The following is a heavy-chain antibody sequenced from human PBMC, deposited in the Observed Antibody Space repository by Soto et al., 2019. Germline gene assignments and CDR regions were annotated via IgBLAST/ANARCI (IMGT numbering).Heavy chain of an antibody. D-gene: IGHD3-22*01. CDR1: GYTFTGYY. J-gene: IGHJ4*01. Sequence: ASVKVSCKASGYTFTGYYMHWVRQAPGQGLEWMGWINPNSGGTNYAQKFQGWVTMTRDTSISTAYMELSRLRSDDTAVYYCARARPAYDSSGYSPFDYWGHGTLVTVSS. CDR3: ARARPAYDSSGYSPFDY. V-gene: IGHV1-2*04. CDR2: INPNSGGT.